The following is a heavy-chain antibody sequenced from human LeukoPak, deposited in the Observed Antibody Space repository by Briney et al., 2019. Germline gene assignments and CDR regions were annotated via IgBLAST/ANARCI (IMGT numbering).Heavy chain of an antibody. Sequence: GGSLRLSCAASGFTFSSYAMSWVRQAPGKGLEWVSSISTSSSYIYYADSVKGRFTISRDNAKNSLYLQMNNLRAEDTAVYYCARDGIYGDYDYWGQGTLVTVSS. J-gene: IGHJ4*02. CDR3: ARDGIYGDYDY. D-gene: IGHD4-17*01. CDR1: GFTFSSYA. CDR2: ISTSSSYI. V-gene: IGHV3-21*01.